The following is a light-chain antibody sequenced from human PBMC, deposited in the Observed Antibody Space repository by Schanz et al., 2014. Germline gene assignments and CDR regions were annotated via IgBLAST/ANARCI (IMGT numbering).Light chain of an antibody. CDR2: DVT. CDR1: SSDIGGYNC. J-gene: IGLJ3*02. V-gene: IGLV2-14*01. Sequence: QSALTQPASVSGSPGQSITISCTGTSSDIGGYNCVSWYQQHPGKAPKLIIYDVTYRPSGVSDRFSGSKSGNTASLTISGLQAEDEADYYCWSYAGSYTWVFGGGTKLTVL. CDR3: WSYAGSYTWV.